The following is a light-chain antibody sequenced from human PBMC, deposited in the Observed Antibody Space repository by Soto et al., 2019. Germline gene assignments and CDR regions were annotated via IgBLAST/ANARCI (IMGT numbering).Light chain of an antibody. CDR3: LQDYDYPYT. J-gene: IGKJ2*01. Sequence: AIQMTQSPSSLSASVGDRVTITCRASQGIRNDLGWYKQKPGKAPKLLIYGASGLQSGVPSRFSGSGSGTDFTLTITSLQPEDFATYYCLQDYDYPYTFGQGTKLEIK. CDR1: QGIRND. V-gene: IGKV1-6*01. CDR2: GAS.